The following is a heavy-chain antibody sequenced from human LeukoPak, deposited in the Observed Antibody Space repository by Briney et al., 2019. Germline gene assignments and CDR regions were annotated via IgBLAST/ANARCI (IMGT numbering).Heavy chain of an antibody. CDR3: ARGSGSGSYYAH. CDR1: GGSFSGYY. D-gene: IGHD3-10*01. CDR2: INRSGDT. J-gene: IGHJ4*02. Sequence: SETLSLTCAVYGGSFSGYYWSWIRQPPGKGLEWIGEINRSGDTHYNPSLKSRVAMSVDTSKNQFSLKLSSVTAADAAVYYCARGSGSGSYYAHWGQGTLVTVSS. V-gene: IGHV4-34*01.